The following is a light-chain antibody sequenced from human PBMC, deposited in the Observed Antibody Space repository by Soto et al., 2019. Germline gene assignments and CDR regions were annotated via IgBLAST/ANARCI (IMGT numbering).Light chain of an antibody. J-gene: IGLJ1*01. CDR3: SSYTSSSTIAV. CDR2: EGS. Sequence: HSALTQPASVSGSPGQSITISCTGTRSDVGGYNYVSWYQQHPGKAPKLMIYEGSKRPTGVSNRFAGFKSGNTASLTISGLQAEDEADYYCSSYTSSSTIAVFGAGTKVTVL. CDR1: RSDVGGYNY. V-gene: IGLV2-14*01.